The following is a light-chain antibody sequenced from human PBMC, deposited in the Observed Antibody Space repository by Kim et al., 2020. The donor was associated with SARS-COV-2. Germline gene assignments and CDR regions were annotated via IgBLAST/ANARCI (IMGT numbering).Light chain of an antibody. CDR2: DAS. CDR3: QHRRTWPLT. J-gene: IGKJ2*01. V-gene: IGKV3-11*01. CDR1: QYIDNW. Sequence: EIVLTQSPATLSLSPGERATLSCRASQYIDNWLAWYQQKPGQVPRLLIYDASNRSTGIPARFSGSGSGTDFTLTISSLESEDFAVYYCQHRRTWPLTFGQGTNWRSN.